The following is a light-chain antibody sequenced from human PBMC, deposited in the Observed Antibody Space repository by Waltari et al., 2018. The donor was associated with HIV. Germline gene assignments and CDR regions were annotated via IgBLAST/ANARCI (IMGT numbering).Light chain of an antibody. Sequence: EIVLTQSPATLSLSRGESATLSCRASQSVSRYVAWYQQKPGQSPRLLIYVASNRAPGIPARFSAGGSGTDFTRTISSLEPEDFAVYYCQQRSNWLMYSFGPGTKLEIK. J-gene: IGKJ2*03. CDR2: VAS. CDR1: QSVSRY. CDR3: QQRSNWLMYS. V-gene: IGKV3-11*01.